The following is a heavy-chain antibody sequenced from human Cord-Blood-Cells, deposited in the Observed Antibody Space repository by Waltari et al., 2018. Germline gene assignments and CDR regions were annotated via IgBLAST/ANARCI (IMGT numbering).Heavy chain of an antibody. CDR1: GFTFSSYA. J-gene: IGHJ3*02. CDR2: ISGRGVST. D-gene: IGHD6-19*01. Sequence: EVQLVESGGGLVQPGGSLRLSCAASGFTFSSYAMSWVRRAPGKGLGGVSAISGRGVSTYYADSVKGRFTISRDNSKNTLYLQMNSRRAEDTAVYYCAKDGWDDAFDIWGQGTMDTVSS. V-gene: IGHV3-23*04. CDR3: AKDGWDDAFDI.